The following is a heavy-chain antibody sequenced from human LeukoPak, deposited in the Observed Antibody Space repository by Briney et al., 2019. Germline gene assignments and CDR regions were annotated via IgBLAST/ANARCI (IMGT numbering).Heavy chain of an antibody. D-gene: IGHD3-22*01. J-gene: IGHJ4*02. CDR2: ISYDGSNK. CDR1: GFTFRSYG. CDR3: AKDQYYYDSSGYLFDY. V-gene: IGHV3-30*18. Sequence: GGSLRLSCAASGFTFRSYGMHWVRQAPGKGLEWVAIISYDGSNKYYADSVKGRFTISRDNSKNTLYLQMNSLRTEDTAAYFCAKDQYYYDSSGYLFDYWGQGTLVTVSS.